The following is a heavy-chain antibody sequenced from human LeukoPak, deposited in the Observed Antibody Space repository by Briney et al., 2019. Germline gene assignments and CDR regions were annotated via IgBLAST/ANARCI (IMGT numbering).Heavy chain of an antibody. CDR2: IGDSGGST. V-gene: IGHV3-23*01. CDR1: GFTFSSYA. D-gene: IGHD3-10*01. J-gene: IGHJ4*02. Sequence: GGSLRLSCAASGFTFSSYAMSWVRQAPGEGLEWVSAIGDSGGSTYYADSVRGRFTISRDNSKNTLYLQMNSLRAEDTAIYYCAKTGLKVPRSYFDYWGQGALVTVSS. CDR3: AKTGLKVPRSYFDY.